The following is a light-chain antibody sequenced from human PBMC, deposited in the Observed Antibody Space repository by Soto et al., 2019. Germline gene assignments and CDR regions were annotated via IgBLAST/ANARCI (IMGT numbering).Light chain of an antibody. CDR3: SLYTSENAYV. CDR1: SSDVGTYNY. CDR2: EVS. J-gene: IGLJ1*01. V-gene: IGLV2-14*01. Sequence: QSALTQPASVSGSPGQSITISCSGTSSDVGTYNYVSWSQQHPGKAPKVLIYEVSKRPSGVSNRFSGSKSGNTASLTISGLQAADEADYYCSLYTSENAYVFGTGTKLTVL.